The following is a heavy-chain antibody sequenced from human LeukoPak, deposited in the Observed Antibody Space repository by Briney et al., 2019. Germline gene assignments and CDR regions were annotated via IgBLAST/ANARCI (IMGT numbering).Heavy chain of an antibody. CDR2: ISGSGGST. CDR1: GFTFSSYA. D-gene: IGHD2-8*01. V-gene: IGHV3-23*01. J-gene: IGHJ4*02. CDR3: AKVANGGGDY. Sequence: PGGSLRLSCAASGFTFSSYAMRWVRQPPGKGLEWVSAISGSGGSTYYADSVKGRFTISRDNSKSTLYLQMSSLRAEDTAIYYCAKVANGGGDYWGQGTLVTVSS.